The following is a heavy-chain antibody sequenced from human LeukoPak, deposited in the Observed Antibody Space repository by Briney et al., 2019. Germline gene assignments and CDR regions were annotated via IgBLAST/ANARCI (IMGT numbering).Heavy chain of an antibody. CDR3: ARGLGYCSSGRCYSRRVSAQKYYYYMDV. CDR1: VYTFSSYD. CDR2: INPTRGNT. Sequence: ASVTVSCTPSVYTFSSYDINAVRPTTRQGVEWMGWINPTRGNTPYTQNSQGRVPITRKPPINTAYMELSSLRSEDTAVYYCARGLGYCSSGRCYSRRVSAQKYYYYMDVWGKGTTVTVSS. D-gene: IGHD2-15*01. J-gene: IGHJ6*03. V-gene: IGHV1-8*03.